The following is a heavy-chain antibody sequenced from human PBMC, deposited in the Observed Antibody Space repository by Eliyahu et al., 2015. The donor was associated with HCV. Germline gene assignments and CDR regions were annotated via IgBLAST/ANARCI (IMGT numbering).Heavy chain of an antibody. Sequence: GFTVSSNYMSWVRQAPGKGLEWVSVIYSGGSTYYADSVKGRFTISRDNSKNTLYLQMNSLRAEDTAVYYCARVGGYYDSSGYYQSGYFDYWGQGTLVTVSS. CDR3: ARVGGYYDSSGYYQSGYFDY. J-gene: IGHJ4*02. CDR1: GFTVSSNY. V-gene: IGHV3-53*01. D-gene: IGHD3-22*01. CDR2: IYSGGST.